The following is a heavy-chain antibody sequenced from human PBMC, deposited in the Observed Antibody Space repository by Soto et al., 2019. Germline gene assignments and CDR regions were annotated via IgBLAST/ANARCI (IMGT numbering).Heavy chain of an antibody. D-gene: IGHD3-16*02. J-gene: IGHJ3*02. V-gene: IGHV3-11*01. Sequence: QVQLVESGGGLVKPGGSLRLSCAASGFTFSHYYMSWIRQAPGKGLECVSYISSSGSIIYYTHSVKGRFTISRDNAENSLYLQMNSLRAEDTAMYYCARDSDSVWGSYRGAFDIWGQGTMVTVSS. CDR1: GFTFSHYY. CDR2: ISSSGSII. CDR3: ARDSDSVWGSYRGAFDI.